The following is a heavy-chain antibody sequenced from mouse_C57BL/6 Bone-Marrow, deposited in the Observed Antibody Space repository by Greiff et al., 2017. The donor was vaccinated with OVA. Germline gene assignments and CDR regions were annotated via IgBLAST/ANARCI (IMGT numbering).Heavy chain of an antibody. D-gene: IGHD1-1*01. CDR3: ARYGSSYVDY. Sequence: LVESGPELVKPGASVKISCKASGYAFSSSWMNWVQQRPGKGLEWIGRIYPGDGDTNYNGKFKGKATLTADKSSSTAYMQLSSLTSEDSAVYFCARYGSSYVDYWGQGTTLTVSS. CDR1: GYAFSSSW. V-gene: IGHV1-82*01. J-gene: IGHJ2*01. CDR2: IYPGDGDT.